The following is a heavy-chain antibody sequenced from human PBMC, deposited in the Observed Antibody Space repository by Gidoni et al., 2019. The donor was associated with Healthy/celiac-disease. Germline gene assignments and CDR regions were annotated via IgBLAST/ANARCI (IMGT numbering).Heavy chain of an antibody. J-gene: IGHJ5*02. D-gene: IGHD3-3*01. CDR1: GGSFSGYY. Sequence: QVQLQQWGAGLLKPSATLSLTCAVYGGSFSGYYWSWIRQPPGKGLEWIGEINHSGSTHYNPSVKSRGTISVDTSKNQFPLKLSSVTAADTAVYYCARGGGYDFWSGYSGSWFDPWGQGTLVTVSS. CDR2: INHSGST. CDR3: ARGGGYDFWSGYSGSWFDP. V-gene: IGHV4-34*01.